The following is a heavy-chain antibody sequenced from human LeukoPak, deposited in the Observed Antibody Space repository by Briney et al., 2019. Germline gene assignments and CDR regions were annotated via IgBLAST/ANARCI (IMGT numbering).Heavy chain of an antibody. V-gene: IGHV3-7*01. CDR1: GFNFNNYW. CDR3: ARDKGVTVLLDY. J-gene: IGHJ4*02. CDR2: IKDDGSEE. D-gene: IGHD3-3*01. Sequence: PGGSLRLSCAASGFNFNNYWMSWLRQAPGEGLEWVANIKDDGSEEYYVDSVKGRFTIVRDNAYNSLYLQMNSLRAEDTAVYYCARDKGVTVLLDYWGQGTLVTVSS.